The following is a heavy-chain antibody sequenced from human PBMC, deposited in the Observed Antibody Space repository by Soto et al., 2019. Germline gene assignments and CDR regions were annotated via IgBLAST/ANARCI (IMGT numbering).Heavy chain of an antibody. CDR2: IYYSGST. CDR3: AGSPYYYYGMDV. V-gene: IGHV4-39*01. CDR1: GGSISSSSYY. J-gene: IGHJ6*02. D-gene: IGHD1-26*01. Sequence: SETLSLTCTVSGGSISSSSYYWGWIRQPPGKGLEWIGSIYYSGSTYYNPSLKSRVTISVDTSKNQFSLKLSSVTAADTAVYYCAGSPYYYYGMDVWGQGTTVTVSS.